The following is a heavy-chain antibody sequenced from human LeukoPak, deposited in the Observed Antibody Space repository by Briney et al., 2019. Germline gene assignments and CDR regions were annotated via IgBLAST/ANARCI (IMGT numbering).Heavy chain of an antibody. J-gene: IGHJ1*01. CDR3: ARAYCGGGDCYSAEYFQH. Sequence: ASVKVSCKASGYTFTGYYMHWVRQAPGQGLEWMGWINPNSGGTNYAQKFQGRVTMTRDTSTSTVYMELSSLRSEDTAVYYCARAYCGGGDCYSAEYFQHWGQGTLVTVSS. CDR2: INPNSGGT. V-gene: IGHV1-2*02. CDR1: GYTFTGYY. D-gene: IGHD2-21*02.